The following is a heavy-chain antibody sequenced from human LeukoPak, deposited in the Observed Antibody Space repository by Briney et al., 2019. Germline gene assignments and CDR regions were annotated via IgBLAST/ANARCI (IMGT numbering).Heavy chain of an antibody. CDR1: GGSISSGGYS. D-gene: IGHD6-13*01. CDR2: IYHSGST. V-gene: IGHV4-30-2*01. Sequence: SETLSLTCAVSGGSISSGGYSWSWIRQPPGKGLEWIGYIYHSGSTYYNPSLKSRVTISVDRSKNQFSLKLSSVTAADTAVYYCARGRSSWAPNWFDPWGQGTLVTVSS. CDR3: ARGRSSWAPNWFDP. J-gene: IGHJ5*02.